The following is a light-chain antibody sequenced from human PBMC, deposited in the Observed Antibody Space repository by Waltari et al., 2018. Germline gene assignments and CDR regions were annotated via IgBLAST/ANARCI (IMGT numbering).Light chain of an antibody. Sequence: QLVLTQSPSASASLGASVKLTCTLSSGHSSNVIAWLQEQPGKGPRYLMKVNSDGSHSKGDEIPDRFSGSSSGAERYLTISSLQSEDEADYYCQTGGHGTWVFDGGTKLTVL. CDR1: SGHSSNV. CDR2: VNSDGSH. CDR3: QTGGHGTWV. V-gene: IGLV4-69*01. J-gene: IGLJ3*02.